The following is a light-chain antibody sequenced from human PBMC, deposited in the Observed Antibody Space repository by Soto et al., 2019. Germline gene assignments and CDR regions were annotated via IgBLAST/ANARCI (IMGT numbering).Light chain of an antibody. CDR2: DAS. CDR3: QQYYSFPRT. J-gene: IGKJ1*01. CDR1: QSITTW. V-gene: IGKV1-5*01. Sequence: DIQMTQSPSTLSASVGDRVTITCRASQSITTWLAWYQQKPGTAVKVLIYDASTLGSGVPSRFSGSGSGTEFTLTISCLQSEDFATYYCQQYYSFPRTFGQGTKVEIK.